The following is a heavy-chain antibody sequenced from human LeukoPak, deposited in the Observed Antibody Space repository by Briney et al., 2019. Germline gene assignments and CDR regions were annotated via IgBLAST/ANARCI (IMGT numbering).Heavy chain of an antibody. CDR1: GGSVSSYEYY. J-gene: IGHJ4*02. D-gene: IGHD3-9*01. CDR2: TYYSGIT. V-gene: IGHV4-39*01. Sequence: PSETLSLTCTVSGGSVSSYEYYWGWIRQPPGKGLEWIGNTYYSGITYYNPSLKSRLTMSVDTSKNQFSLKMSSVTAADTAVYYCARLSKGRYFDYIFDHWGQGALVTVSS. CDR3: ARLSKGRYFDYIFDH.